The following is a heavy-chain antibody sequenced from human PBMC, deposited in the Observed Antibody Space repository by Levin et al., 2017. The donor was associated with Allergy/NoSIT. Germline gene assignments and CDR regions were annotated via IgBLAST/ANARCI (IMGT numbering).Heavy chain of an antibody. CDR2: IYSGGSI. V-gene: IGHV3-66*01. CDR3: ARGYTNGYYVA. J-gene: IGHJ3*01. CDR1: GFSVSSNY. D-gene: IGHD3-22*01. Sequence: GESLKISCAASGFSVSSNYMTWVRQAPGKGLEWVSLIYSGGSIHYADSVKGRFTISRDNSKNTVSLQMNSLRIEDTAVYYCARGYTNGYYVAWGQGTLVTVSS.